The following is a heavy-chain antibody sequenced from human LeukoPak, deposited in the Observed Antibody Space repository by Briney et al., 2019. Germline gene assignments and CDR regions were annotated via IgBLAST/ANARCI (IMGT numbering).Heavy chain of an antibody. CDR3: ARDRYYYGSGSYPYMDV. V-gene: IGHV4-59*12. CDR1: GGSISSYY. CDR2: IYYSGST. Sequence: SETVSLTCTVSGGSISSYYWSWIRQPPGKGLEWIGYIYYSGSTNYNPSLKSRVTMSVDTSKNQFSLKLSSATAVDTAVYYCARDRYYYGSGSYPYMDVWGKGTTVTISS. D-gene: IGHD3-10*01. J-gene: IGHJ6*03.